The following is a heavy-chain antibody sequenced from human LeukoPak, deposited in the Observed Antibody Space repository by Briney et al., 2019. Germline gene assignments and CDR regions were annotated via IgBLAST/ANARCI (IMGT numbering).Heavy chain of an antibody. CDR3: ARGADYMDV. V-gene: IGHV3-11*04. J-gene: IGHJ6*03. Sequence: GGSLRLSCAASGFTFTDFYMSWIRQAPGRGLEWISYISSSGSPIYYADSVKGRFTISRDNAKNSLYLQMNSLRAEDTAVYHCARGADYMDVWGKGTTVTVSS. CDR2: ISSSGSPI. CDR1: GFTFTDFY.